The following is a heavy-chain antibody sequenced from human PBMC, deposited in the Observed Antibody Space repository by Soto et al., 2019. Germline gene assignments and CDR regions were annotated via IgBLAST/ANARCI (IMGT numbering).Heavy chain of an antibody. V-gene: IGHV3-66*01. CDR1: GLTVSTKY. Sequence: GGSLRHSCAASGLTVSTKYMSWVRQAPGKGLEWVSVIYNGGSTFYADSVRGRFTISRDNSKNTVNLQMNSLRAEDTAVYYCARDPWAADYWGQGTLVTVSS. D-gene: IGHD3-16*01. J-gene: IGHJ4*02. CDR3: ARDPWAADY. CDR2: IYNGGST.